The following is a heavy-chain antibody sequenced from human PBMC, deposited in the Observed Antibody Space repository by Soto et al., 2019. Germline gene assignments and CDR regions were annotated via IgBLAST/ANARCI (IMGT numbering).Heavy chain of an antibody. CDR3: ARGDSSASPPFDS. J-gene: IGHJ4*02. V-gene: IGHV3-33*01. CDR2: IWFDGANK. D-gene: IGHD3-22*01. Sequence: QVQLVESGGGVVQPGRSLRLSCAASGFSLTSYGMHWVRQAPGKGLEWVALIWFDGANKKYADSVKGRFTISRDTSKNIVYLQMSSLRVEDTAVYYCARGDSSASPPFDSWGQGTLVIVSS. CDR1: GFSLTSYG.